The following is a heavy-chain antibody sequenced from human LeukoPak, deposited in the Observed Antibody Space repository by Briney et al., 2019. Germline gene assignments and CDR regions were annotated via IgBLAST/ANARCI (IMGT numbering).Heavy chain of an antibody. CDR2: TSYSRTT. J-gene: IGHJ4*02. D-gene: IGHD6-25*01. Sequence: ASETLSLTCAVSGGSITGHYWNWIRQTPGMRLEWIGYTSYSRTTIYNSYFKGRATMSIDTSKNQLYLNLTSVTATDTAVYYCARIDPLGFFDQWGPGTLVTVSS. CDR3: ARIDPLGFFDQ. CDR1: GGSITGHY. V-gene: IGHV4-59*08.